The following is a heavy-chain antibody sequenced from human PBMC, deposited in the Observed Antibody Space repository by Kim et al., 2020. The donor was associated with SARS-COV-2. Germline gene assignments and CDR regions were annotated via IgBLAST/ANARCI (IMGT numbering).Heavy chain of an antibody. CDR3: ARLRSGVGWFDP. Sequence: TSYPPSLKRRVTISVDTSNNHFSLRLSSVTAADTAVYYCARLRSGVGWFDPWGQGTLVTVSS. V-gene: IGHV4-39*02. CDR2: T. D-gene: IGHD5-12*01. J-gene: IGHJ5*02.